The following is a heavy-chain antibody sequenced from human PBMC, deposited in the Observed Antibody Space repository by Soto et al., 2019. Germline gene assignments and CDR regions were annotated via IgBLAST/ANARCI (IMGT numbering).Heavy chain of an antibody. CDR3: ARDTSNDFYF. Sequence: QVQLVQSGAEVKKPGASVKVSCKTSGYTFNTYYISWLRQAPGQGLEWIGWISTYNGNTNYVPKFQGRITMTTDTSTSTAYIEPRRLRSDDTALYFCARDTSNDFYFWGQGTPVTVSS. V-gene: IGHV1-18*01. D-gene: IGHD4-4*01. CDR2: ISTYNGNT. J-gene: IGHJ4*02. CDR1: GYTFNTYY.